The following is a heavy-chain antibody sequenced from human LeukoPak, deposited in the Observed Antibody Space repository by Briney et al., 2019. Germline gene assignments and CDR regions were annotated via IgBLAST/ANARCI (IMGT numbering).Heavy chain of an antibody. D-gene: IGHD1-1*01. J-gene: IGHJ5*02. V-gene: IGHV4-30-2*01. CDR1: GGSISSGDYS. CDR2: IFQSGST. Sequence: PSETLSLTCAVSGGSISSGDYSWSWIRQPPGKGREWIGYIFQSGSTYYNPSLKSRVTISVDRSKNQFSLKLSSVTAADTAVYYCARVGSDWNDVRYNWFDPWGQGTLVTVSS. CDR3: ARVGSDWNDVRYNWFDP.